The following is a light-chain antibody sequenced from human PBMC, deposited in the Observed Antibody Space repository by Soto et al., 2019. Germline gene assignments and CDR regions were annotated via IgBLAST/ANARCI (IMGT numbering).Light chain of an antibody. V-gene: IGLV2-14*01. CDR1: SSDVGSYNY. CDR2: EVN. J-gene: IGLJ3*02. CDR3: SSFTTRSTWV. Sequence: QSALTQPASVSGSPGQSITISCTGGSSDVGSYNYVSWYQQHPGKAPKLMIYEVNNRPSGVSNRFSGSKSGTTASLTISGLQAEDEGDYYCSSFTTRSTWVFGGGTKLTV.